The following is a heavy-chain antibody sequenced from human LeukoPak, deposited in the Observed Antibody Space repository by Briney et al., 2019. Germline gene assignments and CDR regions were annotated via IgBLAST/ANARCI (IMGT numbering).Heavy chain of an antibody. CDR2: ISYDGSNK. CDR3: ARDPVGATRPAGYYFDY. J-gene: IGHJ4*02. CDR1: GFTISSYA. Sequence: GGSLRLSCAASGFTISSYAMHWVRQAPGKGLEWVAVISYDGSNKYYADSVKGRFTISRDNSKNTLYLQMNSLRAEDTAVYYCARDPVGATRPAGYYFDYWGQGTLVTVSS. V-gene: IGHV3-30-3*01. D-gene: IGHD1-26*01.